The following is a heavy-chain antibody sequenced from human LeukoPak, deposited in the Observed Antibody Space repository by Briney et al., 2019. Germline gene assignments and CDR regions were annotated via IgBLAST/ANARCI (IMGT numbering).Heavy chain of an antibody. D-gene: IGHD6-13*01. V-gene: IGHV3-33*06. CDR2: IWYDGSNK. CDR1: GFTFSSYG. Sequence: GGSLRLSCTASGFTFSSYGMHWVRQAPGKGLEWVAVIWYDGSNKYYADSVKGRFTISRDNSKNTLYLQMNSLRAEERAVYYCAKDGGPYSSSWANCFDPWGQGTLVTVSS. J-gene: IGHJ5*02. CDR3: AKDGGPYSSSWANCFDP.